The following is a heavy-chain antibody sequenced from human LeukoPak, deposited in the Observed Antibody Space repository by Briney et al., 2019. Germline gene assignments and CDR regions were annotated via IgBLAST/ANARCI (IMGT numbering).Heavy chain of an antibody. J-gene: IGHJ4*02. Sequence: GGSRRLSCAASGFTFSSYEMNWVRQAPGKGLGWVSYISSSSSYIYYADSVKGRFTISRDNAKNSLYLQMNSLRADDTAVYYCARDRAVAGGRLWGQGTLVTVSS. CDR3: ARDRAVAGGRL. CDR2: ISSSSSYI. CDR1: GFTFSSYE. V-gene: IGHV3-21*05. D-gene: IGHD6-19*01.